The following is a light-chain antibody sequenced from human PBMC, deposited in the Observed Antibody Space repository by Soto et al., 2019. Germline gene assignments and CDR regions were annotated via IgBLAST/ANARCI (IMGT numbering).Light chain of an antibody. J-gene: IGKJ2*01. V-gene: IGKV3-20*01. CDR1: QSVXXXX. CDR2: GAS. CDR3: QQYGSSDPT. Sequence: EIVLTQSPGTLSLSPGERATLSCRASQSVXXXXLAWYQQKPGQAPRLLIYGASSRATGIPDRFSGSGSGXXXXXXXXXXXXXXFXXYYCQQYGSSDPTFGQGTKLEIK.